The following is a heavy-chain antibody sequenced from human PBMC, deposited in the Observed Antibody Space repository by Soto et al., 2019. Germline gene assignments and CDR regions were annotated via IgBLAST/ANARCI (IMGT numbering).Heavy chain of an antibody. J-gene: IGHJ6*02. CDR1: GDSVSSNSAA. CDR2: TYYRSKWYN. Sequence: SQTLSLPCAISGDSVSSNSAAWNWIRQSPSRGLEWLGRTYYRSKWYNDYAESVKSRITINPDTSKHQFSLQLNSVTPEDTAVYYCAREDLGYCSSTSCSDYYYYGMDVWGQGTTVTVSS. CDR3: AREDLGYCSSTSCSDYYYYGMDV. V-gene: IGHV6-1*01. D-gene: IGHD2-2*01.